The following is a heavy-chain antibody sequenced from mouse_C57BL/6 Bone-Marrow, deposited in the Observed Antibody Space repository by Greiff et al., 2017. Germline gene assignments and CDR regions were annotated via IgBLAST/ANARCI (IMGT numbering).Heavy chain of an antibody. J-gene: IGHJ4*01. Sequence: QLQQSGAELVKPGASVKISCKASGYAFSSYWMNWVKQRPGKGLEWIGQIYPGDGDTNYNGKFKGKATLTADKSSSTAYMQLSSLTSEDSAVYFCARWGGSSYNYYAMDYWGQGTSVTVSS. V-gene: IGHV1-80*01. CDR2: IYPGDGDT. CDR1: GYAFSSYW. D-gene: IGHD1-1*01. CDR3: ARWGGSSYNYYAMDY.